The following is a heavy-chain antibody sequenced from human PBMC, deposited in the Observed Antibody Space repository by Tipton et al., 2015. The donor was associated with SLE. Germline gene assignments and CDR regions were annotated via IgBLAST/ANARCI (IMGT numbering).Heavy chain of an antibody. V-gene: IGHV3-30*02. CDR2: IRYDGSNK. CDR3: AREAARRNYYNGMDV. J-gene: IGHJ6*02. CDR1: GFTFSSYS. Sequence: SLRLSCAASGFTFSSYSMNWVRQAPGKGLEWVAFIRYDGSNKYYGDSVKGRFTISRDNSKNTLYLQMNSLRVEDTAVYYCAREAARRNYYNGMDVWGQGTTVTVSS. D-gene: IGHD6-6*01.